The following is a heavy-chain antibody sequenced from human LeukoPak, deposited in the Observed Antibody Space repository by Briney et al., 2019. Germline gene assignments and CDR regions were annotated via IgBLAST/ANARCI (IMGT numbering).Heavy chain of an antibody. J-gene: IGHJ4*02. Sequence: PGGSLRLSCAASGFTFSSYGMHWVRQAPGKGLEWVAFIRYEGSNKYYAGSVKGRFTISRDNSKNTLYLQMNSLRAEDTAVYYCAKDRGEYSYGYVAWGQGTLVTVSS. CDR1: GFTFSSYG. V-gene: IGHV3-30*02. CDR3: AKDRGEYSYGYVA. D-gene: IGHD5-18*01. CDR2: IRYEGSNK.